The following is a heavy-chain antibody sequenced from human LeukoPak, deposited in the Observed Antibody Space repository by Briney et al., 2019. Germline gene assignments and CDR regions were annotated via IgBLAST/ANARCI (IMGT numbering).Heavy chain of an antibody. CDR3: ARLRDGSNRFDP. V-gene: IGHV5-51*01. Sequence: PGESLKISCKGSGYSFTNYWINWVRQMPGKGLEWMGIIYPGNSDTRYSPSFQGQVTISADKSISTAYLQWSSLMASDTAMYYCARLRDGSNRFDPWGQGTLVTVSS. CDR1: GYSFTNYW. J-gene: IGHJ5*02. D-gene: IGHD5-24*01. CDR2: IYPGNSDT.